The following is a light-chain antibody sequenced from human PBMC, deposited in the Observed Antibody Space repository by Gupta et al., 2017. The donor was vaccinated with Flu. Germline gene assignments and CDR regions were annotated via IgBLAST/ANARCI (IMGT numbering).Light chain of an antibody. Sequence: IVISPTPDYLAVTLGDRVTINCKSSQSVLYSYNNKNYLAWYQQKPGQPPKLLIYWASTRESGVPDRFSGSGSGTDFTLTISSLQAEDVAVYYCQQYYSTPPAFGGGTKVEIK. V-gene: IGKV4-1*01. CDR3: QQYYSTPPA. CDR1: QSVLYSYNNKNY. CDR2: WAS. J-gene: IGKJ4*01.